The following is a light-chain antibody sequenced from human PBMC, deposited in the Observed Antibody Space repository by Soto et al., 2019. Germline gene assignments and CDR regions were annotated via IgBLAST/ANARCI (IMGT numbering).Light chain of an antibody. V-gene: IGKV1-39*01. CDR1: QSISTY. J-gene: IGKJ5*01. CDR2: AAS. CDR3: QQNFISPIT. Sequence: ILLHHSPSSLSASVGDRVTITCRASQSISTYLNWYHQRPGKAPDLLIYAASSLKSGVPSRFSGSGSGTHFTLTITGLQPADFATYYCQQNFISPITFGQGRRLEIK.